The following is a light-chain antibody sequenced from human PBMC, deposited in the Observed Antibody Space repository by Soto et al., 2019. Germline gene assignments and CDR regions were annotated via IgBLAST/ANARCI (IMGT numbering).Light chain of an antibody. Sequence: QSVLTQPPSASGTPGQRVTISCSGSSSNIGSNYVYWYQQLPGTAPKLLIYRNNQRPSGVPDRFSGSKSGPSASLAITGLQAEDEADYYCQSYDSRLSNYVFGGGTKVTVL. CDR3: QSYDSRLSNYV. V-gene: IGLV1-47*01. CDR2: RNN. J-gene: IGLJ1*01. CDR1: SSNIGSNY.